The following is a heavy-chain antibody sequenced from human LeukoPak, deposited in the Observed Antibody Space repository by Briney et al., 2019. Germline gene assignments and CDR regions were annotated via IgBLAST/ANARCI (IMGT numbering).Heavy chain of an antibody. J-gene: IGHJ4*02. V-gene: IGHV4-34*01. CDR3: ARGSGGDIVVVPAAASIHLSFDY. D-gene: IGHD2-2*01. CDR2: INHSGST. CDR1: GGSLSGYY. Sequence: SETLSLTCAVYGGSLSGYYWSWIRQPPGKGLEWIGEINHSGSTNYNPSLKSRVTISVDTSKNQFSLKLSSVTAADTAVYYCARGSGGDIVVVPAAASIHLSFDYWGQGTLVTVSS.